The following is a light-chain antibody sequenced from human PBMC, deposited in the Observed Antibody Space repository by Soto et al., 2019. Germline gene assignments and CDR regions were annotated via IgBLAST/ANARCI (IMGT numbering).Light chain of an antibody. CDR2: GAT. V-gene: IGKV3-20*01. Sequence: EIVLTQSPGTLSLSPGERATLSCRASQSVSSSYLAWYQQKPGQAPRLLIYGATRRATGIPDRFSSSGSGKDFPLTISRLEPEDSAVYYCQQNGSSPRTFGEGTKLEIK. CDR1: QSVSSSY. CDR3: QQNGSSPRT. J-gene: IGKJ2*01.